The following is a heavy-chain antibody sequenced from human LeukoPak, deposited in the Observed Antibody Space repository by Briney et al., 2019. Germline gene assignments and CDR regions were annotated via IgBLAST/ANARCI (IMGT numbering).Heavy chain of an antibody. D-gene: IGHD2-2*01. V-gene: IGHV3-48*04. Sequence: TGGSLRLSCAASGFTFSSYSMNWVRQAPGKGLEWVSYISSASSSIYYADSVKGRFTISRDNAKNSLFLQMNSLRAEDTAVYYCARLPAYCSSTSCYYDYWGQGTLVTVSS. J-gene: IGHJ4*02. CDR3: ARLPAYCSSTSCYYDY. CDR2: ISSASSSI. CDR1: GFTFSSYS.